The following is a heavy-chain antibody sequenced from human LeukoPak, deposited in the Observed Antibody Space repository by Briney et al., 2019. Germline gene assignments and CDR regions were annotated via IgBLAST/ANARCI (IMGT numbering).Heavy chain of an antibody. D-gene: IGHD6-19*01. CDR2: IYHSGST. Sequence: SETLSLTCAVSGGSISSSNWWSWVRQPPGKGLEWIGEIYHSGSTNYNPSLKSRVTISVDKSKNQFSLKLSSVTAADTAVYYCARDLDSSGWDRDYWGQGTLVTVSS. CDR1: GGSISSSNW. CDR3: ARDLDSSGWDRDY. J-gene: IGHJ4*02. V-gene: IGHV4-4*02.